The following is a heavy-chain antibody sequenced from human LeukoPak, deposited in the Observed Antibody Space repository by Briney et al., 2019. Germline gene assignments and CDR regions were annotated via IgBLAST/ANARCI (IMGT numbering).Heavy chain of an antibody. J-gene: IGHJ4*02. CDR3: ARDSRYYYDSRNYDNVAFDM. CDR2: ISSDGRTT. D-gene: IGHD3-10*01. Sequence: GGSLRLSCAASGFTFSSYWMHWVRQGPGKGLVWVSRISSDGRTTSYADSVKGRFTISRDNAKNTLYLQMNSLRVEDTAVYYCARDSRYYYDSRNYDNVAFDMWGQGTLVTVSS. CDR1: GFTFSSYW. V-gene: IGHV3-74*01.